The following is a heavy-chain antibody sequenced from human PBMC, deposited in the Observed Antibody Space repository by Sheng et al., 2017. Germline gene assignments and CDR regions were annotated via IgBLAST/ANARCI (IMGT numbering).Heavy chain of an antibody. J-gene: IGHJ3*02. CDR1: GFTFSSYA. CDR3: VRAPSGWYYFDI. Sequence: QVQLVESGGGVVQPGRSLRLSCAASGFTFSSYAMHWVRQAPGKGLEWVAVISYDGSNKYYADSVKGRFTISRDNSKNTLYLQMNSLRAEDTAVYYCVRAPSGWYYFDIWGQGTMVTVSS. D-gene: IGHD6-19*01. V-gene: IGHV3-30*04. CDR2: ISYDGSNK.